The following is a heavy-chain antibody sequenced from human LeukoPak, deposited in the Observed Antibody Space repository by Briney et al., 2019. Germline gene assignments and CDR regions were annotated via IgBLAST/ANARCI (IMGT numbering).Heavy chain of an antibody. CDR3: ARDFGDRRVDYFDY. CDR1: GFTFSSYS. Sequence: GGSLRLSCAASGFTFSSYSMNWVRPAPGKGLEWVSSISGSSNYIYYADSVKGRFTISRDNAKNSLYLQMNSLRAEDTAVYYCARDFGDRRVDYFDYWGQGTLVTVSS. V-gene: IGHV3-21*01. CDR2: ISGSSNYI. D-gene: IGHD2-21*01. J-gene: IGHJ4*02.